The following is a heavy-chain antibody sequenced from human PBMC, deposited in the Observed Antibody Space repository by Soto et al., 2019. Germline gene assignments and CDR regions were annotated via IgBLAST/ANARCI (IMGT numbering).Heavy chain of an antibody. CDR2: LYGNSGGI. Sequence: EVQLLESGGGLIQPGGSLTLSCAASGFTFGSYAMTWVRQAPGKGLESVAGLYGNSGGIQYADSVRGRFTIFRDNSNNIVFLHMRRLRVEDTALYFCAKDAVAGDDLWLMDHWGPGTLVTVSS. J-gene: IGHJ4*02. V-gene: IGHV3-23*01. CDR1: GFTFGSYA. D-gene: IGHD4-17*01. CDR3: AKDAVAGDDLWLMDH.